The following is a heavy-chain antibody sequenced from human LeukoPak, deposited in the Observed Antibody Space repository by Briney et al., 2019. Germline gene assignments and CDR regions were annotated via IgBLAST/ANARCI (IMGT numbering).Heavy chain of an antibody. V-gene: IGHV4-59*01. CDR1: GGSISSYY. D-gene: IGHD3-10*01. J-gene: IGHJ4*02. CDR3: ARAYYYYGSGSPSSFDY. CDR2: IYYSGST. Sequence: SETLSLTCTVSGGSISSYYWSWIRQPPGKGLEWIGYIYYSGSTNYNPSLKSRVTISLDTSKNQFSLKLSSVTAADTAVYYCARAYYYYGSGSPSSFDYWGQGTLVTVSS.